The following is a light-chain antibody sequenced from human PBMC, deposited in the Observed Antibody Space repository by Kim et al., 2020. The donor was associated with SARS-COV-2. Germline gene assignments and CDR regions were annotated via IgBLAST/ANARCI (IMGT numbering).Light chain of an antibody. CDR3: QQYDDWRPYT. V-gene: IGKV3-15*01. CDR2: GAS. J-gene: IGKJ2*01. CDR1: QTVRSN. Sequence: EIVVTQSPATLSVSPGERATLSCRASQTVRSNLAWYQQKPGQAPSLLIYGASTRATGIPARFSGSGSGTEFTLTISSLQSEDSAIYYCQQYDDWRPYTFGQGTKLEI.